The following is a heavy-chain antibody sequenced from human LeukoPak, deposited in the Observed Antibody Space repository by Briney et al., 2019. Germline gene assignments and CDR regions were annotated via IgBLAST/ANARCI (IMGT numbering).Heavy chain of an antibody. CDR2: IKQDGSEK. J-gene: IGHJ4*02. CDR1: GLIFSNYW. CDR3: AAAGMDY. D-gene: IGHD6-19*01. Sequence: PGGSLRLSCAASGLIFSNYWVTWARQAPGKGLEWVANIKQDGSEKYYADSVKGRFTISRDNAKKSLYLQMNSLRAEDTAVYYCAAAGMDYWGQGTLVTVSS. V-gene: IGHV3-7*01.